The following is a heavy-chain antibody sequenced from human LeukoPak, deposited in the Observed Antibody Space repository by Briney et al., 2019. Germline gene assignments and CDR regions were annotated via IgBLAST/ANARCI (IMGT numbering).Heavy chain of an antibody. Sequence: GRSLRLSCAASGFTFSSYSMNWVRQAPGKGLEWVSAISGSGGSTYYADSVKGRFTISRDNSKNTLYLQMNSLRAEDTAVYYCAKDRDVYSSSFTLDYWGQGTLVTVSS. CDR3: AKDRDVYSSSFTLDY. CDR1: GFTFSSYS. D-gene: IGHD6-13*01. CDR2: ISGSGGST. J-gene: IGHJ4*02. V-gene: IGHV3-23*01.